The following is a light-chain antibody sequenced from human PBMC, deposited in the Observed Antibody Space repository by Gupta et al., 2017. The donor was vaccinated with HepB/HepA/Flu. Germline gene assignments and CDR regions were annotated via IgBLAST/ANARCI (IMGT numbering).Light chain of an antibody. Sequence: SALIHPASVPGSPGWSLSLPCTRTSSDVGAYNYVSWYQQHPGKAPKLMIYDVSNRPSGVSDRFSGSKSGNTASLTISGLQAEDEADYYCSSYTNTSTLDVFATGTKVTVL. V-gene: IGLV2-14*03. CDR1: SSDVGAYNY. J-gene: IGLJ1*01. CDR3: SSYTNTSTLDV. CDR2: DVS.